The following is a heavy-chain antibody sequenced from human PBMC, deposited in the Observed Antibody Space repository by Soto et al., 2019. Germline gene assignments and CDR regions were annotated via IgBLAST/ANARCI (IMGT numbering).Heavy chain of an antibody. CDR3: AKDQGSGSYYSRYYYYGMDV. V-gene: IGHV3-30*04. J-gene: IGHJ6*02. CDR1: GFSFSSYA. Sequence: QVQLVESGGGVVQPGRSLRLSCAASGFSFSSYAMHWVRQAPEKGLEWVAVISHDGSNNYYVDSVKGRFTISRDNSKNTLFLQMNSLRAEDTAVYYCAKDQGSGSYYSRYYYYGMDVWGQGTTVTVSS. CDR2: ISHDGSNN. D-gene: IGHD3-10*01.